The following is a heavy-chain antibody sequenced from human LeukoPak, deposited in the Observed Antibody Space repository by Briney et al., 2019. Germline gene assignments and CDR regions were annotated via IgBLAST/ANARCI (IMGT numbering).Heavy chain of an antibody. J-gene: IGHJ4*02. CDR2: INPNSGGT. V-gene: IGHV1-2*02. CDR3: ARGSVGVVVPAAVLGEYYFDY. D-gene: IGHD2-2*01. CDR1: GYTFTGYY. Sequence: GASVKVSCKASGYTFTGYYMHWVRQAPGQGLEWMGWINPNSGGTNYAQKFQGRVTMTRDTSISTAYMELSRLRSDDTAVYYCARGSVGVVVPAAVLGEYYFDYWGQGTLVIVSS.